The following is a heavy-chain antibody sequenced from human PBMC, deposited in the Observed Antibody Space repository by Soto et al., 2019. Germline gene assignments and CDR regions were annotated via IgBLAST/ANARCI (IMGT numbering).Heavy chain of an antibody. CDR2: IKQDGSEK. CDR1: GFTFSSYW. CDR3: ARRAGYSSSWYVVDY. D-gene: IGHD6-13*01. Sequence: GGSLRLSCAASGFTFSSYWMSWVRQAPGKGLEWVANIKQDGSEKYYVDSVKGRFTISRDNAKNSLYLQMNSLRAEDTAVYYCARRAGYSSSWYVVDYWGQGTLVTVSS. J-gene: IGHJ4*02. V-gene: IGHV3-7*05.